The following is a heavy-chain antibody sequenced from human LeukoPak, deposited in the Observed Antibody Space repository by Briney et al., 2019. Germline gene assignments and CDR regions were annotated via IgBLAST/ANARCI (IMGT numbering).Heavy chain of an antibody. CDR3: ARADSSGYYIRRYFDY. CDR2: IYHSGST. D-gene: IGHD3-22*01. CDR1: GYSISSGYY. V-gene: IGHV4-38-2*02. Sequence: SETLSLTCTVSGYSISSGYYWGWIRQPPGKGLEWIGSIYHSGSTYYNPSLKSRVTISVDTSKNQFSLKLSSVTAADTAVYYCARADSSGYYIRRYFDYWGQGTPVTVSS. J-gene: IGHJ4*02.